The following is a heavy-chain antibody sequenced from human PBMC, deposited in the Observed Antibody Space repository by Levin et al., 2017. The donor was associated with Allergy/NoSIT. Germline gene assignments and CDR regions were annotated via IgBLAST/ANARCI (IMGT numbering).Heavy chain of an antibody. V-gene: IGHV3-15*01. CDR2: IKSKTDGGTT. J-gene: IGHJ4*02. CDR3: TTDLSYCSSTSGDETDY. CDR1: GFTFSNAW. Sequence: KSGGSLRLSCAASGFTFSNAWMNWVRQAPGTGLEWVGRIKSKTDGGTTDYAAPVKGRFTISRDDSKNTLYLQMNSLKTEDTAVYYCTTDLSYCSSTSGDETDYWGQGTLVTVSS. D-gene: IGHD2-2*01.